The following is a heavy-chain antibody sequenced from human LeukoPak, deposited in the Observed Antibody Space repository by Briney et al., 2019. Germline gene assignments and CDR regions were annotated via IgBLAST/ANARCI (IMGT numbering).Heavy chain of an antibody. Sequence: GATVTVSCKASGYTFTRSYMHWVRQAPGQGREWVGWISPTTGGTNYAQKFQGRVTMTRDTSISTGYMELSRLRSDDTAVYYCARDRDGGSAVAGNFWGQGTLVTVSS. CDR1: GYTFTRSY. V-gene: IGHV1-2*02. CDR3: ARDRDGGSAVAGNF. D-gene: IGHD2-15*01. J-gene: IGHJ4*02. CDR2: ISPTTGGT.